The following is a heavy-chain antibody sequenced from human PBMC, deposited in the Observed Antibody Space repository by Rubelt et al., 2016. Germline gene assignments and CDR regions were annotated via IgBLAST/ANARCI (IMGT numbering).Heavy chain of an antibody. Sequence: TFSSYGISWVRQAPGQGLEWMGWISAYNGNTNYAQKLQGRVTMTTDTSTSTAYMELRSLRSDDTAVYYCARGLYSSSPEYFQHWGQGTLVTVSS. J-gene: IGHJ1*01. CDR3: ARGLYSSSPEYFQH. V-gene: IGHV1-18*01. CDR2: ISAYNGNT. D-gene: IGHD6-13*01. CDR1: TFSSYG.